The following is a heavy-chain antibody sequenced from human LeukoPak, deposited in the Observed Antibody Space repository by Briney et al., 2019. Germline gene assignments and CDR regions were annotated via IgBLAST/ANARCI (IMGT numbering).Heavy chain of an antibody. D-gene: IGHD3-3*01. J-gene: IGHJ4*02. Sequence: ASVKVSCKASDYTFSNYGISWVRQAPGQGLEWMGRIGAYNGNTNYAQKFQGRVTMTTDTSTSTAYMALRSLRSDDTAVYYCTRDPGRSMEWLLFDFWGQGTLVTVSS. CDR1: DYTFSNYG. V-gene: IGHV1-18*01. CDR3: TRDPGRSMEWLLFDF. CDR2: IGAYNGNT.